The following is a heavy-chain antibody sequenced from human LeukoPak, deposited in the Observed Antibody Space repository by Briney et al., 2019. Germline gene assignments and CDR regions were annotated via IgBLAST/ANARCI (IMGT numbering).Heavy chain of an antibody. CDR3: AKTGPTTVTPFDP. CDR2: ITATSSST. Sequence: GGSLRLSCAASGFTFSSYGMSWVRQAPGKGLEWVSAITATSSSTHDADSVQGRFTISRDNSKNTLYLQMNSLRAEDTAVYYCAKTGPTTVTPFDPWGQGTLVTVSS. CDR1: GFTFSSYG. V-gene: IGHV3-23*01. D-gene: IGHD4-17*01. J-gene: IGHJ5*02.